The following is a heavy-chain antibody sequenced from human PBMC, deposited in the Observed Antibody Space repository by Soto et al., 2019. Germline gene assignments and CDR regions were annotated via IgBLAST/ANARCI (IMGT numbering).Heavy chain of an antibody. CDR1: GYTFTSYA. D-gene: IGHD2-15*01. CDR2: INAGNGNT. Sequence: ASVKVSCKASGYTFTSYAMHWVRQAPGQRLEWMGWINAGNGNTKYSQKLQGRVTMTTDTSTSTAYMELRSLRSDDTAVYYCAKRAVVTPTFFDYWGQGTLVTVSS. V-gene: IGHV1-3*01. J-gene: IGHJ4*02. CDR3: AKRAVVTPTFFDY.